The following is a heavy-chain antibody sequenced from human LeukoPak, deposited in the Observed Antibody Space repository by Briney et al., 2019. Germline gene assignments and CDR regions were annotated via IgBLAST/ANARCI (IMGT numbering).Heavy chain of an antibody. CDR2: ISGSGGST. CDR3: AKNSGYSWQYFFDY. J-gene: IGHJ4*02. CDR1: GFTFSSYA. V-gene: IGHV3-23*01. Sequence: GGSLRLSCAASGFTFSSYAMSWVRQAPGKGLEWVSSISGSGGSTYYADSVKGRFTISRDNSKNTLYLQMNSLRAEDTAVYFCAKNSGYSWQYFFDYWGQGTLVTVSS. D-gene: IGHD6-25*01.